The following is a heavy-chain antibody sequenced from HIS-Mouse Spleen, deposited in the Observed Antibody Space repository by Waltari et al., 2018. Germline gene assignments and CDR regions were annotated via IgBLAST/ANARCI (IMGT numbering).Heavy chain of an antibody. Sequence: QVQLVESGGGVVQPGRSLRLSCAASGFTFSSYAMHWVRQAPGKGLEGLALISNDGSNKYYAASVKGRFTISRDNSKNTLYLQMNSLRAEETAVYYCARDHRNNWAIRDWGQGTLVTVSS. CDR1: GFTFSSYA. D-gene: IGHD1-20*01. CDR2: ISNDGSNK. CDR3: ARDHRNNWAIRD. V-gene: IGHV3-30-3*01. J-gene: IGHJ4*02.